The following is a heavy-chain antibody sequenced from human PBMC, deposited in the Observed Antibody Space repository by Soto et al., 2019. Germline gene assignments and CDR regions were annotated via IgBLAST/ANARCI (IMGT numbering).Heavy chain of an antibody. CDR2: ISAYNGNT. V-gene: IGHV1-18*04. Sequence: QVQLVQSGAEVKKPGASVKVSCKASGYTFTSYGISWVRQAPGQGLEWMGWISAYNGNTNYAQKHQGRGTMTTDTPTSTAYMELRSRRCDDTSVYYCARVLFDLSIGHPYYFDYRGQGPLVTVSS. D-gene: IGHD3-3*01. J-gene: IGHJ4*02. CDR3: ARVLFDLSIGHPYYFDY. CDR1: GYTFTSYG.